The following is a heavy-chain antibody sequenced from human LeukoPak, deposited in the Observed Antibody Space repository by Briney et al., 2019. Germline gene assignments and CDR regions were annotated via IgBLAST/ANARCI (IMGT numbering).Heavy chain of an antibody. CDR2: INSDGDSK. J-gene: IGHJ4*02. CDR3: VKTPYSSSWYVGDS. CDR1: GFTFSSYA. Sequence: GGTLRLSCSASGFTFSSYAMHWVRQAPGEGLEYVSAINSDGDSKYYADSVKGRFTISRDNSKNTLYLQMSSLRPEDSAVYYCVKTPYSSSWYVGDSWGQGTLVTVSS. D-gene: IGHD3-22*01. V-gene: IGHV3-64D*06.